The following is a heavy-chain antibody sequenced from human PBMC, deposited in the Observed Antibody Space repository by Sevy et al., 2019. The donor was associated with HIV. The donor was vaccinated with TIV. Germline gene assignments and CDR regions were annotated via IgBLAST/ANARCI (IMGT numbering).Heavy chain of an antibody. V-gene: IGHV1-2*02. CDR2: INPNSGGT. J-gene: IGHJ3*02. D-gene: IGHD3-22*01. CDR3: ASLSGYYYDSSRYYNTDAFDI. Sequence: ASVKVSCKASGYTFTDYFMHWVRQAPGQGLEWMGWINPNSGGTNYAQRFRGRVTMTRDTSISTAYMELSRLRSDVTAVYYCASLSGYYYDSSRYYNTDAFDIWGQGTMVTVSS. CDR1: GYTFTDYF.